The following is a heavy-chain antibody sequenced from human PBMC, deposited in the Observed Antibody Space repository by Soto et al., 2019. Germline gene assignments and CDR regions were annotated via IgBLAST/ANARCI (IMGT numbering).Heavy chain of an antibody. CDR3: ARALYDSSGYHDAFDI. J-gene: IGHJ3*02. Sequence: PGGSLRLSCAASGFTFSSYDMHWVRQATGKGLEWVSAIGTAGDTYYPGSVKGRFTISRENAKNSLYLQMNSLRAGDTAVYYCARALYDSSGYHDAFDIWGQGTMVTVSS. CDR2: IGTAGDT. V-gene: IGHV3-13*01. CDR1: GFTFSSYD. D-gene: IGHD3-22*01.